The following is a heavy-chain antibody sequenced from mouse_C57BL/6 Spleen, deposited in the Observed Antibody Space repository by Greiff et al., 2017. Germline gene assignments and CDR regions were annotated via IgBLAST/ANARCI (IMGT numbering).Heavy chain of an antibody. CDR3: ARAWYGSSTVYFDG. D-gene: IGHD1-1*01. Sequence: QVQLQQPGAELVKPGASVKLSCKASGYTFTSYWMPWVKQRPGRGLEWIGRIDPNSGGTKYNEKLKSKATLTVDKSSSTAYMQLSSLTSEDSAGFYCARAWYGSSTVYFDGWGTGTTVTVSS. CDR2: IDPNSGGT. V-gene: IGHV1-72*01. J-gene: IGHJ1*03. CDR1: GYTFTSYW.